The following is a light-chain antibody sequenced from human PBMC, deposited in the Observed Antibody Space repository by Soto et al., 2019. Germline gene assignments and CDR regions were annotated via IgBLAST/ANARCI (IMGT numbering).Light chain of an antibody. CDR2: DAS. CDR1: QSISSR. V-gene: IGKV1-5*01. J-gene: IGKJ1*01. Sequence: DIQMTQSPSTLSASVGDRVTITCRASQSISSRFAWYQQKPGKAPKLLIYDASSLDSGVPSRFSGSGSGTEFTLTISSLQPDDFATYYCQQYNSYSQTFGQGTKVEIK. CDR3: QQYNSYSQT.